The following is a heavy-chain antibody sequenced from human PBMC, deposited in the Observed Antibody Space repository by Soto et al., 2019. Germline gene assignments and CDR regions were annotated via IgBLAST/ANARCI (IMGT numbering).Heavy chain of an antibody. D-gene: IGHD3-22*01. J-gene: IGHJ4*02. CDR1: GFTFSSYW. Sequence: GGSLRLSCAASGFTFSSYWMSWVRQAPGKGLEWVANIKQDGSDKYYVDSVKGRFTISRDNAKNSLYLQMNSLRAEDTAVYYCARGRTYYYDSSGYYGYWGQGTLVTVSS. V-gene: IGHV3-7*04. CDR2: IKQDGSDK. CDR3: ARGRTYYYDSSGYYGY.